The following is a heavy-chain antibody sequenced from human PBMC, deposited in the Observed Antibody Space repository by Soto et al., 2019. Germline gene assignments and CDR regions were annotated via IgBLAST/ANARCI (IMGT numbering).Heavy chain of an antibody. V-gene: IGHV3-21*01. J-gene: IGHJ6*02. D-gene: IGHD2-15*01. CDR1: GFTFSSYS. Sequence: EVQLVESGGGLVKPGGSQRLSCAASGFTFSSYSMNWVRQAPGKGLEWVSSISSSSSYIYYADSVKGRFTISRDNAKNSLYLQMNSLRAEDTAVYYCAREGYCSGGSCYDYYYGMDVWGQGTTVTVSS. CDR2: ISSSSSYI. CDR3: AREGYCSGGSCYDYYYGMDV.